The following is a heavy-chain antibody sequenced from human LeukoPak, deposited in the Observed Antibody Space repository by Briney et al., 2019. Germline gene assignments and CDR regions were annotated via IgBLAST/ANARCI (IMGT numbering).Heavy chain of an antibody. D-gene: IGHD2-21*01. V-gene: IGHV3-48*01. CDR1: GFTFSSHS. J-gene: IGHJ3*01. Sequence: GGSLRLSCEASGFTFSSHSMTWVRQAPGKTLEWISYIGHTGSPAHYADSVRARFTISRDNAKNSLYLQMNSLTVEDTAVYYCARDQRPYCGGECYCAIDLWGRGTLVTVSS. CDR3: ARDQRPYCGGECYCAIDL. CDR2: IGHTGSPA.